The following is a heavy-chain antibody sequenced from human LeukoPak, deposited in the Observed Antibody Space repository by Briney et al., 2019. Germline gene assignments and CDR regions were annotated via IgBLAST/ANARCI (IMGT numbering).Heavy chain of an antibody. J-gene: IGHJ6*02. D-gene: IGHD3-9*01. Sequence: SETLSLTCTVSGGSISSGGYSWSWIRQHPGKGLEWIGYIYYSGSTYYNPSLKSRVTISVDTSKNQFSLKLSSVIAADTAVYYCASFIGILTGYRAENYYYYGMDVWGQGTTVTVSS. CDR3: ASFIGILTGYRAENYYYYGMDV. CDR2: IYYSGST. CDR1: GGSISSGGYS. V-gene: IGHV4-31*03.